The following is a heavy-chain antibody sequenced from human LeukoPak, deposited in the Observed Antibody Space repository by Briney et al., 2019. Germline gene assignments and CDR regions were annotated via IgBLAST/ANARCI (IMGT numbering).Heavy chain of an antibody. Sequence: KTSETLSLTCTVSGGSISSYYWSWIRRPAGKGLERIGRIYTSGSTNYNPSLKSRVTMSVDTSKNQFSLKLSSVTAADTAVYYCARVRPVETATTYFDYWGQGTLVTVSS. D-gene: IGHD5-24*01. CDR1: GGSISSYY. CDR3: ARVRPVETATTYFDY. CDR2: IYTSGST. J-gene: IGHJ4*02. V-gene: IGHV4-4*07.